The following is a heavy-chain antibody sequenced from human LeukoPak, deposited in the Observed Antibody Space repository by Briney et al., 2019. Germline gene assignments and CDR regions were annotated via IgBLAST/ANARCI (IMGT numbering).Heavy chain of an antibody. J-gene: IGHJ4*02. V-gene: IGHV4-38-2*02. CDR1: GYSISSTYY. CDR3: ATCVRGTTDFDY. CDR2: VHHSGST. D-gene: IGHD1-1*01. Sequence: KPPETLSLTCTVSGYSISSTYYWGWIRQPPGKGLEWIGSVHHSGSTYYNPSLKSRVTISVDTSKSQFSMNLRSVTAADTAVYYCATCVRGTTDFDYWGQGTLVTVSS.